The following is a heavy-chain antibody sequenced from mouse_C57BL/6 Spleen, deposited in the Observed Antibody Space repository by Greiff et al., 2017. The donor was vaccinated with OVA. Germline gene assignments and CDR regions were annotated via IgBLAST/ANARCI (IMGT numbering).Heavy chain of an antibody. CDR2: IDPSASYT. CDR3: ARRHGYYYFDY. Sequence: VQLQQSGAELVMPGASVKLSCKASGYTFTRYWMHWVKQRPGQGLEWIGEIDPSASYTNYNQKFKGKSTLTVDKSSSTAYMQLSSLTSEDSAVYYCARRHGYYYFDYWGQGTTLTVSS. CDR1: GYTFTRYW. D-gene: IGHD2-3*01. J-gene: IGHJ2*01. V-gene: IGHV1-69*01.